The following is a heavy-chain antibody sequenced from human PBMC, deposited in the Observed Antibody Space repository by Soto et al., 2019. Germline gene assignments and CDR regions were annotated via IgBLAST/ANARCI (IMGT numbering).Heavy chain of an antibody. CDR2: IHGDGSRT. V-gene: IGHV3-74*01. Sequence: EVQLVESGGGLVQPGGSLRLSCAASGLTFSRYWMHWVRQAPGKGLVCVSRIHGDGSRTDYADAVKGRFTISRDNAKNTLYLQMNSLRADDTAVYYCAKRGMGLVDYGMDVWGQGTTVTVSS. J-gene: IGHJ6*02. CDR3: AKRGMGLVDYGMDV. CDR1: GLTFSRYW. D-gene: IGHD2-2*01.